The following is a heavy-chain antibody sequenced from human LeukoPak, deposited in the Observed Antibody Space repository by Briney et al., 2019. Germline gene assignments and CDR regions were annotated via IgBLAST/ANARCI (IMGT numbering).Heavy chain of an antibody. J-gene: IGHJ4*02. CDR2: IRYDGSNK. D-gene: IGHD1-26*01. V-gene: IGHV3-30*02. CDR1: GFTFSSYG. Sequence: PGGSLRLSCAASGFTFSSYGMHWVRQAPGKGLEWVAFIRYDGSNKYYADSVKGRFTISRDNSKNTLYLQMNSLRAEDTAVYYCAKDSGSHYRLLDYWGQGTLVTVSS. CDR3: AKDSGSHYRLLDY.